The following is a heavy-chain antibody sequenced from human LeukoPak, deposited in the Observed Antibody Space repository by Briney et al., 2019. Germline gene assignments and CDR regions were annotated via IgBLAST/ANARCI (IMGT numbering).Heavy chain of an antibody. J-gene: IGHJ6*02. Sequence: PSETLSLTCTVSGGSISSYYWSWIRQPPGKGLEWIGYIYYSGSTNYNPSLKSRVTISVDTPNNQFSLKLSFVTAADTAVYFCASRETHYYYGMDVWGQGTTVTVSS. CDR1: GGSISSYY. CDR2: IYYSGST. V-gene: IGHV4-59*12. CDR3: ASRETHYYYGMDV. D-gene: IGHD3-10*01.